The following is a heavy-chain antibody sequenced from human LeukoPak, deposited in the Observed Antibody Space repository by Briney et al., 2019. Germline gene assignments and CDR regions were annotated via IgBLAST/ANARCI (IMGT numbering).Heavy chain of an antibody. CDR3: ATTSRDLYYDFWSGYQYYFDY. V-gene: IGHV1-18*01. D-gene: IGHD3-3*01. CDR1: GYTFTSYG. Sequence: ASVKLSCKASGYTFTSYGFSWVRQAPGQGLEWMGWISAYNGDTNYAQKLQGRVTMTEDTSTDTAYMELSSLRSEDTAVYYCATTSRDLYYDFWSGYQYYFDYWGQGTLVTVSS. J-gene: IGHJ4*02. CDR2: ISAYNGDT.